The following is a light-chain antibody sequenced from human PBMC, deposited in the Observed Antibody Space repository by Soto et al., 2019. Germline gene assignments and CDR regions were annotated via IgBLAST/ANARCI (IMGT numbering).Light chain of an antibody. CDR1: QSLVHSEGNTY. CDR3: MHASQPFP. J-gene: IGKJ3*01. V-gene: IGKV2-24*01. Sequence: DIVITQTPHSSPVTLGQPASISCRSSQSLVHSEGNTYLSWLQQSPAQPPRLLNDNASNRLSGVTDSFSGSGAGAEFTQNSSRGEAEDVGVYYCMHASQPFPLGPGSRVDMK. CDR2: NAS.